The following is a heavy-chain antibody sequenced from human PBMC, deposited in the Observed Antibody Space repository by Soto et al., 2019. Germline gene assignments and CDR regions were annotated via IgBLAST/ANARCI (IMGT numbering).Heavy chain of an antibody. CDR1: GYTFTSYD. D-gene: IGHD6-13*01. Sequence: SVKVSCKASGYTFTSYDINWVRQAPGQGLEWMGWMNPKSGTANYAQKFQGRVTITGDESTSTAYMELNSLRAEDTAVYYCTREVATVPDYWGQGTLVTVSS. V-gene: IGHV1-69*13. CDR3: TREVATVPDY. CDR2: MNPKSGTA. J-gene: IGHJ4*02.